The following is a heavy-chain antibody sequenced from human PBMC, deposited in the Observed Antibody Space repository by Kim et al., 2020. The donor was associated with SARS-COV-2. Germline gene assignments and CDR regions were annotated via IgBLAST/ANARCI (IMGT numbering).Heavy chain of an antibody. CDR2: IYTSGST. J-gene: IGHJ6*01. CDR1: GGSISSGSYY. CDR3: ARDKDWFIGRGVPYYYDCGMDV. D-gene: IGHD3-10*01. V-gene: IGHV4-61*02. Sequence: SETLSLTCTVSGGSISSGSYYWSWIRQPAGKGLEWIGRIYTSGSTNYNPSLKSRVTISVDTSKNQFSQKLSSVTAADTAVYYCARDKDWFIGRGVPYYYDCGMDVCGQGTKVTVSS.